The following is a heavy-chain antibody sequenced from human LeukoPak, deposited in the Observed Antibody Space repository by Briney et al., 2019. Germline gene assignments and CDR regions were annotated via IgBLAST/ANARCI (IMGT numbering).Heavy chain of an antibody. CDR2: INPESGGT. V-gene: IGHV1-2*02. Sequence: ASVKVSCKASEYTFTGYYIHWVRQAPGQGLEWMGWINPESGGTKFAQNFQGRVTVTRDASITTVYMEVSRLRSDDTAVYYCARDYYGSGSYYQLGYWGQGTLVTVSS. CDR3: ARDYYGSGSYYQLGY. CDR1: EYTFTGYY. D-gene: IGHD3-10*01. J-gene: IGHJ4*02.